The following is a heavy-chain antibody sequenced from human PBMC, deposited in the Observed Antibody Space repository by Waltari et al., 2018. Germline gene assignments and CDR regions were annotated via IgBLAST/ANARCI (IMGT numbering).Heavy chain of an antibody. CDR1: GGSFSGYY. J-gene: IGHJ4*02. Sequence: QVQLQQWGAGLLKPSETLSLTCAVYGGSFSGYYWNWIRQPPGKGLAWIGEINHSGSTNYNPSLKSRVTVSVDTSKNQFSLKLSSVTAADTAVYYCARAPPTQYCIGGSCYSSLDFDYWGQGTLVTVSS. CDR2: INHSGST. CDR3: ARAPPTQYCIGGSCYSSLDFDY. D-gene: IGHD2-15*01. V-gene: IGHV4-34*01.